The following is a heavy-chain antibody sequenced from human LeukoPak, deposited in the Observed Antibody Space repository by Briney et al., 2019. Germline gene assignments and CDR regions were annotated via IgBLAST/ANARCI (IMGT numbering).Heavy chain of an antibody. CDR2: IYAGDSDT. J-gene: IGHJ4*02. CDR3: ARGQRGSYSPYFDY. D-gene: IGHD3-16*01. CDR1: GYSFTDYW. Sequence: GESLKISCEASGYSFTDYWIGWVRQMPGKGLEWMGIIYAGDSDTRYSPSLQGQVTISVDKSISAAYLQWSSLKASDTAMYYCARGQRGSYSPYFDYWGQGTLVTVSS. V-gene: IGHV5-51*01.